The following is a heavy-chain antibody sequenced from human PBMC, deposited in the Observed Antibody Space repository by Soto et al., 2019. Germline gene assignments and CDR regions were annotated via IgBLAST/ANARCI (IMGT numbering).Heavy chain of an antibody. Sequence: SQTLSLTCAISGDSVSSNSAAWNWIRQSPSRGLEWLGRIYYRSKWYNDYAVSVKSRITINPDTSKNQFSLQLNSVTPEDTAVYYCARDILAGSSSSYYYYGMDVWGQGTTVTVSS. CDR3: ARDILAGSSSSYYYYGMDV. D-gene: IGHD6-6*01. J-gene: IGHJ6*02. CDR2: IYYRSKWYN. CDR1: GDSVSSNSAA. V-gene: IGHV6-1*01.